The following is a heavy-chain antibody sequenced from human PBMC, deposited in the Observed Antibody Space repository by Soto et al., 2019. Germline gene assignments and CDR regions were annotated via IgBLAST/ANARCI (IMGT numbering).Heavy chain of an antibody. D-gene: IGHD2-15*01. CDR3: ARTGYCSGGSCYLPVDNWCDP. J-gene: IGHJ5*02. V-gene: IGHV4-39*01. Sequence: QLQLQESGPGLVKPSETLSLTCTVSGGSISSSSYYWGWIRQPPGKGLEWIGSIYYSGSTYYNPSLKSPVTISVDTSKNQFSLKLSSVTAADTAVYYCARTGYCSGGSCYLPVDNWCDPWGQGTLVTVSS. CDR1: GGSISSSSYY. CDR2: IYYSGST.